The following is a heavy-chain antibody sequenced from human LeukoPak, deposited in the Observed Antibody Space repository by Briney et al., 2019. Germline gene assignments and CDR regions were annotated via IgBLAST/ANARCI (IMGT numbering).Heavy chain of an antibody. D-gene: IGHD3-10*01. J-gene: IGHJ2*01. Sequence: ASVTVSCKASRYTFTDSYIHWVRQAPGHGLEWMGWIDPNSGGRKYTQKFQDSVTMTRVSSVKTTFMELSRLKSDDTAIYYFARGRGNTVVRGVITNYFDVWGRGSLVTVSS. CDR3: ARGRGNTVVRGVITNYFDV. CDR2: IDPNSGGR. V-gene: IGHV1-2*02. CDR1: RYTFTDSY.